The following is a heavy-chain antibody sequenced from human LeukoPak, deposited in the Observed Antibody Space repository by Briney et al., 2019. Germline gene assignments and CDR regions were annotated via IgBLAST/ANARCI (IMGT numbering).Heavy chain of an antibody. J-gene: IGHJ4*02. CDR2: IWYDGSNK. CDR1: GFTFSSYG. D-gene: IGHD6-19*01. Sequence: HPGRSLRLSCAASGFTFSSYGMHWVRQAPGKGLEWVAVIWYDGSNKYYADSVKGRFTISRDNSKNTLYLQMNSLRAEDTAVYYCARTPGYSSGYDYWGQGTLVTVSS. CDR3: ARTPGYSSGYDY. V-gene: IGHV3-33*01.